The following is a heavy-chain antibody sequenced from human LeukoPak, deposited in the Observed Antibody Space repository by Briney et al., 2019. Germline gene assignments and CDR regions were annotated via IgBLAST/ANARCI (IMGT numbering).Heavy chain of an antibody. CDR2: IYYSGST. CDR1: GVSISTGRY. V-gene: IGHV4-38-2*02. D-gene: IGHD3-22*01. Sequence: PSETLSLTCTVSGVSISTGRYWGWIRQSPGKGLEWIGSIYYSGSTYYNPSLKSRVTISVDTSKNQFSLKLSSVTAADTAVYFCARGPYSYDSSGAFDIWGQGTMVTVSS. J-gene: IGHJ3*02. CDR3: ARGPYSYDSSGAFDI.